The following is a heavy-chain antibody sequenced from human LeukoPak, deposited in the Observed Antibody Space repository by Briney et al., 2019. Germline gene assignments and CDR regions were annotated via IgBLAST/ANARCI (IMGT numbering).Heavy chain of an antibody. D-gene: IGHD3-22*01. CDR3: PTDRQWLLLRGAFDI. J-gene: IGHJ3*02. V-gene: IGHV1-24*01. CDR1: GYTLTDVS. Sequence: ASVKVSCKVSGYTLTDVSMHWVRQAPGKGLEWMGGFDPEDGETIYAQKFQGRVTMTEDTSTDTAYMELSSLRSEDTAVYYCPTDRQWLLLRGAFDIGGQGTMVTVSS. CDR2: FDPEDGET.